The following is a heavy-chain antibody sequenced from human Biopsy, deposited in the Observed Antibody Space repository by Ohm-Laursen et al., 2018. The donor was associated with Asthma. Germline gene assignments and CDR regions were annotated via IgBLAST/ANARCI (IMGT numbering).Heavy chain of an antibody. CDR3: ARFKRGYSYGYAGVFDY. CDR2: ISSSSSTI. D-gene: IGHD5-18*01. CDR1: GFTFSSYG. V-gene: IGHV3-48*02. J-gene: IGHJ4*02. Sequence: SLRLSCAAPGFTFSSYGMHWVRQAPGKGLEWVSYISSSSSTIYYADSVKGRFTISRDNAKNSLYLQMNSLRDEDTAVYYCARFKRGYSYGYAGVFDYWGQGTLVTVSS.